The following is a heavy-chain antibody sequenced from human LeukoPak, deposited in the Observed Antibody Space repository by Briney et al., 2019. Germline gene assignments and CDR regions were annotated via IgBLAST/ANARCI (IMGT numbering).Heavy chain of an antibody. Sequence: PSETLSLTCTVSGGSISSYYWSWIRQPAGKGLEWIGYIYYSGSTNYNPSLKSRVTISVDTSKNQFSLKLSSVTAADTAVYYCAREPTPVVGDEIGAFDIWGQGTMVTVSS. CDR2: IYYSGST. CDR1: GGSISSYY. D-gene: IGHD6-19*01. J-gene: IGHJ3*02. CDR3: AREPTPVVGDEIGAFDI. V-gene: IGHV4-59*01.